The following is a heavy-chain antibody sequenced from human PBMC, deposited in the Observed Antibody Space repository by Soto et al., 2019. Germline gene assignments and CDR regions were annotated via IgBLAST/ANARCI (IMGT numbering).Heavy chain of an antibody. CDR2: IKSKTDGGTT. Sequence: EVQLVESGGGLVKPGGSLRLSCAASGFTFSNAWMSWVRQAPGKGLEWVGRIKSKTDGGTTDYAAPVKGRFTISRDDSKNTLYLQMNSLKTEDTAVYYCTTDLPDIVVVPAAIYYYYGMDVWGQGTTVTVSS. CDR3: TTDLPDIVVVPAAIYYYYGMDV. CDR1: GFTFSNAW. J-gene: IGHJ6*02. D-gene: IGHD2-2*02. V-gene: IGHV3-15*01.